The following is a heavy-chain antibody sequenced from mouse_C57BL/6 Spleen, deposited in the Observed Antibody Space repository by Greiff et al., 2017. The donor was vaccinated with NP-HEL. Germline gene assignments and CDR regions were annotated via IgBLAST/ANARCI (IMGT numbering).Heavy chain of an antibody. CDR3: VRDGESRHYYAMDY. CDR2: IRSKSSNYAT. CDR1: GFTFNTYA. V-gene: IGHV10-3*01. J-gene: IGHJ4*01. Sequence: EVQGVESGGGLVQPKGSLKLSCAASGFTFNTYAMHWVRQAPGKGLEWVARIRSKSSNYATYYADSVKDRFTISRDDSQSMLYLQMNDLKTEDTAMYYCVRDGESRHYYAMDYWGQGTSVTVSS. D-gene: IGHD3-2*02.